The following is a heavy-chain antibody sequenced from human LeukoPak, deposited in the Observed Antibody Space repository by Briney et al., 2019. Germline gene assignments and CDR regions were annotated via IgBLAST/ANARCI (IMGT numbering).Heavy chain of an antibody. D-gene: IGHD6-13*01. CDR1: GFTFSSYS. V-gene: IGHV3-48*01. J-gene: IGHJ4*02. Sequence: GGSLRLSCAASGFTFSSYSMNWVRQAPGEGLEWVSYISSSSSTIYYADSVKGRFTISRDNAKNSLYLQMNSLRAEDTAVYYCAREGIAAAGTFDYWGQGALVTVSS. CDR3: AREGIAAAGTFDY. CDR2: ISSSSSTI.